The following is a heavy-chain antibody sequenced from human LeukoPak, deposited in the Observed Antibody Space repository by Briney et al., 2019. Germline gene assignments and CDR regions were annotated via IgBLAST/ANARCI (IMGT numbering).Heavy chain of an antibody. CDR2: IIPILGIA. Sequence: SVKVSRKASGGTFSSYTISWVRQAPGQGLEWMGRIIPILGIANYAQKFQGRVTITADKSTSTAYMERSSLRSEDTAVYYCARDRVRFLEWFSDAFDIWGQGTMVTVSS. J-gene: IGHJ3*02. V-gene: IGHV1-69*04. CDR3: ARDRVRFLEWFSDAFDI. CDR1: GGTFSSYT. D-gene: IGHD3-3*01.